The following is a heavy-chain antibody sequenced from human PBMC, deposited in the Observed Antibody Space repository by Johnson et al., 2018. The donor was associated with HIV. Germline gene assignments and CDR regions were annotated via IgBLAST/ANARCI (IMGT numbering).Heavy chain of an antibody. V-gene: IGHV3-66*01. CDR3: ARILVGTMVRGVSLHDAFDI. J-gene: IGHJ3*02. CDR2: IYSGGST. Sequence: VQLVESGGGLVQPGGSLILSCAASGFTVSSNYMSWVRQAPGKGLEWVSVIYSGGSTYYADSVKGRCTISRDNSKHTLHLQMKSLRAEDTAVYYCARILVGTMVRGVSLHDAFDIWGQGTMVTVSS. D-gene: IGHD3-10*01. CDR1: GFTVSSNY.